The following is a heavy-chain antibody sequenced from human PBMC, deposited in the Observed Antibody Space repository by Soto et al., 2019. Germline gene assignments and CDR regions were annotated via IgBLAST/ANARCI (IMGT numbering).Heavy chain of an antibody. D-gene: IGHD3-22*01. CDR2: INAGNGNT. CDR1: GYTFTSYA. V-gene: IGHV1-3*05. Sequence: QVQLVQSGAEEKTPGASVKVSCKASGYTFTSYAMHWLRQAPGQRLAWMGWINAGNGNTKYSQKFQGRVTITRDTSASTAYLELSSLRSADTAVYYCARKGSSLVVADWFAPWGQGTLVTVSS. J-gene: IGHJ5*02. CDR3: ARKGSSLVVADWFAP.